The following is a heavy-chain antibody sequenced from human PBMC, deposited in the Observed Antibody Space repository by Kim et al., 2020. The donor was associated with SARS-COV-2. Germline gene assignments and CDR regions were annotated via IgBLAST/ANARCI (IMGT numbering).Heavy chain of an antibody. J-gene: IGHJ5*02. CDR3: ARQRTDLDP. CDR2: GTT. Sequence: GTTYHNPSPKSRVTISGDTSKNQFSLKLSSVTAADTAVYYCARQRTDLDPWGQGTLVTVSS. D-gene: IGHD2-8*02. V-gene: IGHV4-39*01.